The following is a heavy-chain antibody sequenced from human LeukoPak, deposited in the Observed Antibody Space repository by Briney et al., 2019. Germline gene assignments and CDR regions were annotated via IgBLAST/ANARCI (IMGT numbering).Heavy chain of an antibody. CDR2: ISTGGGST. V-gene: IGHV3-64*04. J-gene: IGHJ4*02. D-gene: IGHD3-10*01. CDR3: VSSNRGASFDS. Sequence: PGGSLRLSCSASGFTFTSYPMYWVRQAPGRGLQYVSAISTGGGSTYYRDSVKGRFTVSRDNAKNTLYLQMNSLTADDTAVYYCVSSNRGASFDSWGQGTLVTVSS. CDR1: GFTFTSYP.